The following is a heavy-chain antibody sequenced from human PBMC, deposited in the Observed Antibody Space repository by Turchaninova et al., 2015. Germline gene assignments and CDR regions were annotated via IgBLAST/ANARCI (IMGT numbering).Heavy chain of an antibody. Sequence: GGFLKLSCAASGFTFSDYTMTWVRQAPGKGLEWVSAISQRGEKTYNADSVKGRFTISRDNSKSTLYLQMNSRTAEDTALFYGAKFLPLRVDYWGQGTLVTVSS. CDR3: AKFLPLRVDY. J-gene: IGHJ4*02. CDR1: GFTFSDYT. D-gene: IGHD1-14*01. CDR2: ISQRGEKT. V-gene: IGHV3-23*01.